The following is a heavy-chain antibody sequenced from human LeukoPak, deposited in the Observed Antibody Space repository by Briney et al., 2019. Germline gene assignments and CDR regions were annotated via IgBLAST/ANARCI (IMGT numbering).Heavy chain of an antibody. D-gene: IGHD6-19*01. J-gene: IGHJ4*02. CDR2: IKEDGSQI. Sequence: GFLRLSCAGSGFTFTNYWMNWGRQAPGKGLEWVANIKEDGSQIYYVDSVKGRFTISRDNAKDSVYLQMNSLRAEDTAVYYCAGSSGWLFDYWGQGTLVAVSS. V-gene: IGHV3-7*01. CDR1: GFTFTNYW. CDR3: AGSSGWLFDY.